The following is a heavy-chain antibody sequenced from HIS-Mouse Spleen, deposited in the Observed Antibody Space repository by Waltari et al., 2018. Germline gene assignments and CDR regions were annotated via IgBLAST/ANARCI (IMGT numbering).Heavy chain of an antibody. CDR2: IYYSGGT. CDR3: AREIPYSSSWYDWYFDL. Sequence: QLQLQESGPGLVKPSETLSLTCTVSGGSISSSSYYWGWIRQPPGKGLEWIGSIYYSGGTGYNPSLRSRVTISVDTSKNQFSLKVSSVASADTAVYYCAREIPYSSSWYDWYFDLWGRGTLVTVSS. V-gene: IGHV4-39*07. J-gene: IGHJ2*01. CDR1: GGSISSSSYY. D-gene: IGHD6-13*01.